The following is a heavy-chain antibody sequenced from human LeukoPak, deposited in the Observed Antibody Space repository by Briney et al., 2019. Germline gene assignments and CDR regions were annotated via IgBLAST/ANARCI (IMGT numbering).Heavy chain of an antibody. CDR1: GGSFSVYY. J-gene: IGHJ5*02. CDR2: INHSGST. V-gene: IGHV4-34*01. D-gene: IGHD6-13*01. Sequence: PSETLSLTCAVYGGSFSVYYWSWIRQPPGKGLEWIGEINHSGSTNYNPSLKSRVTISVDTSKNQFSLKLSSVTAADTAVYFCARAYSSSWYFNWFDPWGQGTLVTVSS. CDR3: ARAYSSSWYFNWFDP.